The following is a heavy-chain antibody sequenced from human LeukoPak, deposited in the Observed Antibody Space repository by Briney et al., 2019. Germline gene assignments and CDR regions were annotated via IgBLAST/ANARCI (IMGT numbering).Heavy chain of an antibody. Sequence: GASVKVSCKASEYTFTAYYIRWVRQAPGPGLEWMGWINPNSGGTTYAQKFQGRVTMTRDTSISTAYMELSRLTSDDTAVYYCAREGGYCGGDCYKAPTAFDIWGQGAMVTVSS. CDR1: EYTFTAYY. D-gene: IGHD2-21*02. CDR3: AREGGYCGGDCYKAPTAFDI. J-gene: IGHJ3*02. V-gene: IGHV1-2*02. CDR2: INPNSGGT.